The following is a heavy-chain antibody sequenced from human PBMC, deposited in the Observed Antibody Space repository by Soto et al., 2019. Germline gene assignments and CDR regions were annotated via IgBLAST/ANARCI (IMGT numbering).Heavy chain of an antibody. CDR2: ISYDGTNK. D-gene: IGHD6-19*01. CDR1: GFTFSSYG. CDR3: AKDYIAVAGNYYYGMDV. Sequence: GGSLRLSCAASGFTFSSYGMHWVRQAPGKGLEWVALISYDGTNKYYADSVKGRFTISRDNFKNTLYLQMNSLRAEDTAVYYCAKDYIAVAGNYYYGMDVWGQGTTVTVSS. J-gene: IGHJ6*02. V-gene: IGHV3-30*18.